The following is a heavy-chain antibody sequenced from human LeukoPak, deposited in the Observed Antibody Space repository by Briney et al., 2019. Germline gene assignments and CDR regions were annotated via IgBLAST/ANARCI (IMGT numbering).Heavy chain of an antibody. Sequence: GGSLRLSCSASGFTYTDYSMSRVRQVPGKGLEWVSGLGRTGEYKYYADSVKGRFTISRDNSNDMVFLQMNSLRAEDTAIYYCVKDRPCGTCKPMDAWGQGTTV. CDR1: GFTYTDYS. CDR3: VKDRPCGTCKPMDA. D-gene: IGHD2-21*01. CDR2: LGRTGEYK. J-gene: IGHJ6*02. V-gene: IGHV3-23*01.